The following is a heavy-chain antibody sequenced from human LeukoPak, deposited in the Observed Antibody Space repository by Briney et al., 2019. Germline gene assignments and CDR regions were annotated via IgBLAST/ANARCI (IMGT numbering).Heavy chain of an antibody. J-gene: IGHJ2*01. V-gene: IGHV5-51*01. CDR2: IYPGDSDT. CDR1: GYSFTSYW. Sequence: PGESLKISCKGSGYSFTSYWIGWVRQMPGKGLEWMGVIYPGDSDTRYSPSFQGQVTISADKSISTAYLHWSSLKASDTAIYYCARRVAAEEYFDLWGRGTLVTVSS. CDR3: ARRVAAEEYFDL.